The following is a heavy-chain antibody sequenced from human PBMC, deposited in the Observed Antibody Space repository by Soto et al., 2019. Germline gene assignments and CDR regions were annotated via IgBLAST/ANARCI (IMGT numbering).Heavy chain of an antibody. J-gene: IGHJ4*02. V-gene: IGHV4-39*01. Sequence: SETLSLTCTVSGGSISSSSYYWAWIRQPPGKGLEWIGSIYYSGSTYYNPSLKSRVTISVDTSKNQFSLKLSSVTAADTAVYYCARATSVATWLFDYWGQGTLVTVSS. CDR3: ARATSVATWLFDY. CDR1: GGSISSSSYY. CDR2: IYYSGST. D-gene: IGHD5-12*01.